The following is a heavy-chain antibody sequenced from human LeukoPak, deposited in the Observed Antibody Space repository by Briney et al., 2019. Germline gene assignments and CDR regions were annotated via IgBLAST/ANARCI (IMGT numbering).Heavy chain of an antibody. Sequence: PSETLSLTCAVYGGSFSGYYWSWIRQPPGKGLEWIGEINHSGSTNYNPSLKSRVTISVDTSKNQFSLKLSSVTAADTAVYYCARHVTYYYGSGSYYRGRFKYYFDYWGQGTLVTVSS. J-gene: IGHJ4*02. V-gene: IGHV4-34*01. CDR1: GGSFSGYY. D-gene: IGHD3-10*01. CDR2: INHSGST. CDR3: ARHVTYYYGSGSYYRGRFKYYFDY.